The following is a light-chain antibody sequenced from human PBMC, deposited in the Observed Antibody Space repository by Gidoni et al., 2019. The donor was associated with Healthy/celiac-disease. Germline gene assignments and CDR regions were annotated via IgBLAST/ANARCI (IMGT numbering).Light chain of an antibody. CDR2: DAS. Sequence: EIGLTQSRDTLSLSPGERATLSSRASQSVSSYLAWYQQKPGQAPRLLIYDASNRATGIPARFSGSGSGTDFTLTISSLEPEDFAVYYCQQRSNWPPNTFGQGTKLEIK. V-gene: IGKV3-11*01. CDR1: QSVSSY. J-gene: IGKJ2*01. CDR3: QQRSNWPPNT.